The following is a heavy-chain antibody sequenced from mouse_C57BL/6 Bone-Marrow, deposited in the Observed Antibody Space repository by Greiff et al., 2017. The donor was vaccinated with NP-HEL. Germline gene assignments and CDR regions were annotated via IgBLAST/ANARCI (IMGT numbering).Heavy chain of an antibody. CDR2: IDPSDSYT. V-gene: IGHV1-69*01. D-gene: IGHD1-1*01. Sequence: QVQLQQPGAELVMPGASVKLSCKASGYTFTSYWMHWVKQRPGQGLEWIGEIDPSDSYTNYNQKFKGKSTLTVDKSSSTAYMQLSSLTSEDSAVYYGARRYYGSSLYAMDYWGQGTSVTVSS. J-gene: IGHJ4*01. CDR3: ARRYYGSSLYAMDY. CDR1: GYTFTSYW.